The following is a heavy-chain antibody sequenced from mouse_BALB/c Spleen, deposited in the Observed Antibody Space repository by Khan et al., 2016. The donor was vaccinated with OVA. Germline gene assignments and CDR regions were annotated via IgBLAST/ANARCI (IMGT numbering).Heavy chain of an antibody. CDR1: GLSLINYG. J-gene: IGHJ3*01. V-gene: IGHV2-3*01. CDR3: GIIDSGLAWFAY. Sequence: QVQLKQSGPGLVAPSQSLSITCTVSGLSLINYGVSWIRQPPGKGLEWLGVIWGDGTTNYHSALKPRLSITKDNSKSQVFLQLNSLQTDDTATYFCGIIDSGLAWFAYWGQGTLVTVSA. CDR2: IWGDGTT. D-gene: IGHD1-2*01.